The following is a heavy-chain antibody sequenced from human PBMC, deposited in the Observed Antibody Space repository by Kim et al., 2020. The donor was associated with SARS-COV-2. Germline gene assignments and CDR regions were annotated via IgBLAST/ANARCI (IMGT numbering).Heavy chain of an antibody. CDR1: GFTFSSYD. Sequence: GGSLRLSCAASGFTFSSYDMHWVRQATGKGLEWVSAIGTAGDTYYPGSVKGRFTISRENAKNSLYLQMNSLRAGDTAVYYCARDRLITPLRLGELGYYYGMDVWGQGTTVTVSS. CDR3: ARDRLITPLRLGELGYYYGMDV. J-gene: IGHJ6*02. D-gene: IGHD3-16*01. CDR2: IGTAGDT. V-gene: IGHV3-13*04.